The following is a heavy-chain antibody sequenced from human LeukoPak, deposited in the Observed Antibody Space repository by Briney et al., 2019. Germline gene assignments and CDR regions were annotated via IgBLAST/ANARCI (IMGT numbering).Heavy chain of an antibody. CDR2: IGPYNGGT. J-gene: IGHJ4*02. V-gene: IGHV1-2*02. CDR3: ARGKLNGDDFDY. CDR1: GYTITGYY. D-gene: IGHD4-17*01. Sequence: ASVKVSCKASGYTITGYYMHWVRQAPGQGLEWMGWIGPYNGGTNYAQNFQGRVTMTRDTSISTAYVELSRLRSDDTAVYYCARGKLNGDDFDYWGQGTLVTVSS.